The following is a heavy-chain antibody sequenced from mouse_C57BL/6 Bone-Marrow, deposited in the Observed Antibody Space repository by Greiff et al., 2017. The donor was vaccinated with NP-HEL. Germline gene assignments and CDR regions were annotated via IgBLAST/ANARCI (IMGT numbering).Heavy chain of an antibody. Sequence: VQLQQSGPELVKPGASVKISCKASGYSFTDYNMNWVKQSTGKSLEWIGVINPNYGTTSYNQKFKGKATLTVDQSSSTAYMQLNSLTSEDSAVYYGARGTTVGNYAMDYWGQGTSVTVSS. J-gene: IGHJ4*01. CDR3: ARGTTVGNYAMDY. D-gene: IGHD1-1*01. CDR2: INPNYGTT. V-gene: IGHV1-39*01. CDR1: GYSFTDYN.